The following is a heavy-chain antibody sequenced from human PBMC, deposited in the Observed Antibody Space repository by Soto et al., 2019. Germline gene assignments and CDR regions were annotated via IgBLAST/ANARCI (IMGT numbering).Heavy chain of an antibody. CDR3: AREPAVSPPPWNLWGYYYYGMDV. Sequence: QVQLVQSGAEVKKPGASVKVSCKASGYTFTSYGISWVRQAPGQGLEWMGWISAYNGNTNYAQKLQGRVTMTTDTFTSTADMELRSVRSDDTAVYYCAREPAVSPPPWNLWGYYYYGMDVWGQGTTVTVSS. V-gene: IGHV1-18*04. CDR1: GYTFTSYG. J-gene: IGHJ6*02. CDR2: ISAYNGNT. D-gene: IGHD1-1*01.